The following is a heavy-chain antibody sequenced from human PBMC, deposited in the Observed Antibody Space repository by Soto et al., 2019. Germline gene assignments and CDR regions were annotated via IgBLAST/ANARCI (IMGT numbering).Heavy chain of an antibody. V-gene: IGHV4-39*02. CDR2: IYYSGST. CDR1: GGSISSSSYY. Sequence: SETLSLTCTVSGGSISSSSYYWGWIRQPPGKGLEWIGSIYYSGSTYYNPSLKSRVTISVDTSKNQFSLKLSSVTAADTAVYYCAKDRDLLWFGELSRGSFDYWGQGTLVTVSS. CDR3: AKDRDLLWFGELSRGSFDY. D-gene: IGHD3-10*01. J-gene: IGHJ4*02.